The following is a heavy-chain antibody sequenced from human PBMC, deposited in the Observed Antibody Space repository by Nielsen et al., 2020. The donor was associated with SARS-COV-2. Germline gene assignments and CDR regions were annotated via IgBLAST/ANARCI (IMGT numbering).Heavy chain of an antibody. CDR1: GGPITNDNYY. Sequence: SETLSLTCTVSGGPITNDNYYWGWIRQPPGKGLEWIGSNYYSGNTYYNPSLKSRVTISVDTSKNQFSLKLSSVTAADTAVYYCARTSSTSCCNWFDPWGQGTLVTVSS. V-gene: IGHV4-39*01. CDR2: NYYSGNT. D-gene: IGHD2-2*01. J-gene: IGHJ5*02. CDR3: ARTSSTSCCNWFDP.